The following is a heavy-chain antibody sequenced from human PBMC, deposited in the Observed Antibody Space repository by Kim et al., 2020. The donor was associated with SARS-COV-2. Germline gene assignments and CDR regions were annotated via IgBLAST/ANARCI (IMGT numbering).Heavy chain of an antibody. V-gene: IGHV3-53*01. CDR3: ATDTPGSYYDFWSGYPSMDV. Sequence: GGSLRLSCAASGFTVSSNYMSWVRQAPGKGLEWVSVIYSGGSTYYADSVKGRFTISRDNSKNTLYLQMNSLRAEDTAVYYCATDTPGSYYDFWSGYPSMDVWGQGTTVTVSS. J-gene: IGHJ6*02. CDR1: GFTVSSNY. D-gene: IGHD3-3*01. CDR2: IYSGGST.